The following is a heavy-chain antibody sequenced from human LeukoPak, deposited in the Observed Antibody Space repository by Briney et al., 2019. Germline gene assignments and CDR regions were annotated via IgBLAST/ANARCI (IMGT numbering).Heavy chain of an antibody. J-gene: IGHJ5*02. CDR2: IYYSGST. V-gene: IGHV4-39*01. CDR3: AHHYYDSSGPIPWFDP. D-gene: IGHD3-22*01. Sequence: SETLSLTCTVSVGSISSSSYYWGWIRQPPGKGLEWIGSIYYSGSTYYNPSLKSRVTISVDTSKNQFSLKLSSVTATDTAVYYCAHHYYDSSGPIPWFDPWGQGTLVTVSS. CDR1: VGSISSSSYY.